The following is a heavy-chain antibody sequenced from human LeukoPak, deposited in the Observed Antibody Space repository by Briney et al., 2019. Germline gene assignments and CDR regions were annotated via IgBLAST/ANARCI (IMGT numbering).Heavy chain of an antibody. CDR2: ISAYNGNT. Sequence: GASVKVSCKASGYTFTSYGISWVRQAPGQGLEWMGWISAYNGNTNYAQKLQGRVTMTTDTSTSTAYMELRSLRSDDTAVYYCARVFLVEEADYDILTGYRNFDYWGQGTLVTVSS. D-gene: IGHD3-9*01. CDR3: ARVFLVEEADYDILTGYRNFDY. CDR1: GYTFTSYG. J-gene: IGHJ4*02. V-gene: IGHV1-18*01.